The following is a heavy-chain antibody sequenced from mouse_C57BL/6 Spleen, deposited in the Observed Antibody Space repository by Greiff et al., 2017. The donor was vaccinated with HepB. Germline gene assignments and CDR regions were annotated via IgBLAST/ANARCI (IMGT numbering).Heavy chain of an antibody. CDR2: IDPETGGT. CDR1: GYTFTDYE. D-gene: IGHD1-1*01. J-gene: IGHJ2*01. CDR3: TRDYYGSSYGFDY. Sequence: VQLQQSGAELVRPGASVTLSCKASGYTFTDYEMHWVKQTPVHGLEWIGAIDPETGGTAYNQKFKGKAILTADKSSSTAYMELRSLTSEDSTVYYCTRDYYGSSYGFDYWGQGTTLTVSS. V-gene: IGHV1-15*01.